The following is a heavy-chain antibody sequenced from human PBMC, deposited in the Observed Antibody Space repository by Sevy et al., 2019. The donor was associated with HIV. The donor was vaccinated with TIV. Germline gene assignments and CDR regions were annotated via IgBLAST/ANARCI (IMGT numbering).Heavy chain of an antibody. Sequence: GGSLRLSCEASGFTLRNYEMNWVRQAPGKGLEWIAYISSGGNTIYYAESVKGRFTISRDNAKNSLYLQMNSLRAEDTAVYYCAKETVILLVDDYFDYWGQGTLVTVSS. CDR2: ISSGGNTI. J-gene: IGHJ4*02. CDR1: GFTLRNYE. CDR3: AKETVILLVDDYFDY. V-gene: IGHV3-48*03. D-gene: IGHD3-10*01.